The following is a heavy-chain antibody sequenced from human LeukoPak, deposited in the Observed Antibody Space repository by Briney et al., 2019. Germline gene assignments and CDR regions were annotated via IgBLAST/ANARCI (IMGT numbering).Heavy chain of an antibody. V-gene: IGHV4-30-2*01. Sequence: SETLSLTCAVSGGSISSGGYSWSWIRQPPGKGLEWIGYIYHSGSTYYNPSLKSRVTISVDTSKNQFSLKLSSVTAADTAVYYCARVGLPSRMFDYWGQGTLVTVSS. CDR2: IYHSGST. D-gene: IGHD3/OR15-3a*01. CDR3: ARVGLPSRMFDY. J-gene: IGHJ4*02. CDR1: GGSISSGGYS.